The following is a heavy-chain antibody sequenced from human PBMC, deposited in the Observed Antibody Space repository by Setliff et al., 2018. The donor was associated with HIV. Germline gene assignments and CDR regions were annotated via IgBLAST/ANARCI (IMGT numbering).Heavy chain of an antibody. CDR1: GFTFSNAW. Sequence: GGSLRLSCAASGFTFSNAWMSWVRQAPGKGLEWVSSIYSGGSTYYADSVKGRSTIYRDNAKNSLYLQMNSLRAEDTAVYYCARNRYGALDYWGQGTLVTVSS. CDR3: ARNRYGALDY. CDR2: IYSGGST. V-gene: IGHV3-66*01. J-gene: IGHJ4*02. D-gene: IGHD4-17*01.